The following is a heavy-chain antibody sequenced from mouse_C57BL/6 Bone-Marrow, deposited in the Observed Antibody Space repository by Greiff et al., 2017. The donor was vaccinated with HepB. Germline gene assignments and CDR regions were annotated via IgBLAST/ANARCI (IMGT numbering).Heavy chain of an antibody. D-gene: IGHD1-1*01. CDR2: ISGGGGNT. CDR3: ARQIGITTRDY. Sequence: EVMLVESGGGLVKPGGSLKLSCAASGFTFSSYTMSWVRQTPEKRLEWVATISGGGGNTYYPDSVKGRFTISRDNAKNTLYLQMSSLRSEDTALYYCARQIGITTRDYWGQGTSVTVSS. V-gene: IGHV5-9*01. CDR1: GFTFSSYT. J-gene: IGHJ4*01.